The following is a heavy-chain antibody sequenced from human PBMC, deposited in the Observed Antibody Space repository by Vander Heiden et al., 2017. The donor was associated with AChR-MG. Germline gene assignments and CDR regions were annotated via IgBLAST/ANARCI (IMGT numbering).Heavy chain of an antibody. V-gene: IGHV4-34*01. Sequence: QVQLQQWGAGLLKPSETLSLTCAVYGGSFSGYYWSWIRQPPGKGLEWIGEINHSGSTNYNPSLKSRVTISVDTSKNQFSLKLSSVTAADTAVYYCARNRLERWNPYNWFDPWGQGTLVTVSS. J-gene: IGHJ5*02. CDR1: GGSFSGYY. D-gene: IGHD1-1*01. CDR3: ARNRLERWNPYNWFDP. CDR2: INHSGST.